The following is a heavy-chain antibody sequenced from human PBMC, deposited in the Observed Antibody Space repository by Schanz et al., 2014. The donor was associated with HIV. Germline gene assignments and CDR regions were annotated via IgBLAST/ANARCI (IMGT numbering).Heavy chain of an antibody. J-gene: IGHJ6*02. CDR3: AREKYSSTWWRAGLYFYGMDV. D-gene: IGHD6-13*01. Sequence: QVQLVESGGCVVQPGRSLRLSCAASGFTFSSYGMHWVRQAPGKGLEWVAVISFDGSNKYYADSVKGQFTISRDNSKNTLYLQMNSLRAEDTAVYYCAREKYSSTWWRAGLYFYGMDVWGQGTTVTVSS. CDR2: ISFDGSNK. CDR1: GFTFSSYG. V-gene: IGHV3-30*03.